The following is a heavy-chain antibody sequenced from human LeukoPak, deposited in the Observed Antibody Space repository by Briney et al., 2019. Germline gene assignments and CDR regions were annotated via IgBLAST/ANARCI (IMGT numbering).Heavy chain of an antibody. V-gene: IGHV1-69*01. CDR2: IIPIFGTA. J-gene: IGHJ4*02. CDR3: ARDLKVVNYYGSGSYPSGVQSYYFDY. D-gene: IGHD3-10*01. Sequence: GASVKVSCKASGGTFSSYAISWVRQAPGQGLEWMGGIIPIFGTANYAQKFQGRVTITADESTSTAYMELSSLRSEDTAVYYCARDLKVVNYYGSGSYPSGVQSYYFDYWGQGTLVTVSS. CDR1: GGTFSSYA.